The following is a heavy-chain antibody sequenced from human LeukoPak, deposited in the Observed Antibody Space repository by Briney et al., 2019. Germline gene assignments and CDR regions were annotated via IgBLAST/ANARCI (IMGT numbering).Heavy chain of an antibody. D-gene: IGHD6-19*01. V-gene: IGHV3-49*03. CDR3: YRGSGWLSVY. J-gene: IGHJ4*02. Sequence: GGSLRLSCTASGFTFGDYLMSGFRQAAGKGLEWIGFISGGTTEYAASVKGRFTISRDDSTSIAYLQMNGLTTEDTAVYYCYRGSGWLSVYWGQGTLVTVSS. CDR1: GFTFGDYL. CDR2: ISGGTT.